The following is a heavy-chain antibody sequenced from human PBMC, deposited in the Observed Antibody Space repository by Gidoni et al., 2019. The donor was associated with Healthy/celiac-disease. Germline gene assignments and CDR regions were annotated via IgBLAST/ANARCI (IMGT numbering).Heavy chain of an antibody. Sequence: QVQLPESGPGLVTPSETLSLACPVSGGSISSYYWSWIRQPAGKGLEWNGRIYTSGSTNYNHSLKSLVTMSVDTSKNQFSLKLRSVTAADTAVYYCARDTRVGATTPYFDYWGQGTLVTVSS. CDR2: IYTSGST. J-gene: IGHJ4*02. CDR1: GGSISSYY. V-gene: IGHV4-4*07. D-gene: IGHD1-26*01. CDR3: ARDTRVGATTPYFDY.